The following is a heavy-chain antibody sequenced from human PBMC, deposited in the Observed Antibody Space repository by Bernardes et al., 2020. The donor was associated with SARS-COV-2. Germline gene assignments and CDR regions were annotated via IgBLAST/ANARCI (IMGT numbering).Heavy chain of an antibody. D-gene: IGHD6-19*01. CDR1: GGSISSYY. CDR3: AKVLGAVSGHPEDYYGMDV. Sequence: SETLSLTCTVSGGSISSYYWNWIRQPPWKGLEWIWYIHYSGSTNYNPSLKSRVTISVDTSKNQFSLKLSSVTVADTAVYYCAKVLGAVSGHPEDYYGMDVGGQGTTVTVSS. V-gene: IGHV4-59*01. CDR2: IHYSGST. J-gene: IGHJ6*02.